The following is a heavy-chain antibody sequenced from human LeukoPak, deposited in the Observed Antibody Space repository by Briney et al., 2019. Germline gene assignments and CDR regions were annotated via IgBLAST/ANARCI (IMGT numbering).Heavy chain of an antibody. CDR1: GYTITNNY. J-gene: IGHJ4*02. D-gene: IGHD3-10*01. CDR3: ARGITMVRGASPLYYFDY. Sequence: ASVKVSCKASGYTITNNYMHWVRQAPGQGLEWMGVINPSGTGTNYAQKFQGRVTITADESTSTAYMELSSLRSEDTAVYYCARGITMVRGASPLYYFDYWGQGTLVTVSS. CDR2: INPSGTGT. V-gene: IGHV1-46*01.